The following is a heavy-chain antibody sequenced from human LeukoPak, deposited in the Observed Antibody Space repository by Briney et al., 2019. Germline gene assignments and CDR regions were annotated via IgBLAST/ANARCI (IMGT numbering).Heavy chain of an antibody. CDR1: GYTFTGYY. CDR3: ARGRRFDP. V-gene: IGHV1-2*02. J-gene: IGHJ5*02. Sequence: ASVKVSCTASGYTFTGYYMHWVRQAPGQGLEWMGWINPNSGATNYAQKFQGRVTMTRDTPISTAYMELNRLRSDDTAVYYCARGRRFDPWGQGTLVTVSS. CDR2: INPNSGAT.